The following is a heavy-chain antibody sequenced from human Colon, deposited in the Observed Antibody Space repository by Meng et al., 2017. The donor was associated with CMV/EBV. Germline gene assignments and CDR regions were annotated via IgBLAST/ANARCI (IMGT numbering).Heavy chain of an antibody. CDR2: IRSDGSAT. V-gene: IGHV1-2*02. CDR3: VRSSGWSLFDY. J-gene: IGHJ4*02. Sequence: QGQLMEVGAGVKEPGASVKVSCKTSGYTFSDYDMHWVRQAPGQGLEWMGWIRSDGSATNYAQKFRGRVTMTRDASVSTAYIELSGLTSDDTAVYFCVRSSGWSLFDYWGPGALVTVSS. CDR1: GYTFSDYD. D-gene: IGHD6-19*01.